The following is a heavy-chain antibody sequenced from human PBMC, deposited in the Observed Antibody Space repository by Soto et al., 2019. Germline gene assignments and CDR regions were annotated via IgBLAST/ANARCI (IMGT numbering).Heavy chain of an antibody. V-gene: IGHV3-66*01. J-gene: IGHJ4*02. CDR2: IYSGGST. CDR3: ARDPWAADY. CDR1: GFTVRTKY. Sequence: ESGGGLVQSGGSLRLSCAASGFTVRTKYMSWVRQATGKGLEWVSVIYSGGSTFYADSVRGRFTISIDNPKNTVNLQMNSLRAEDTAVYYCARDPWAADYGRQATLVTVSS. D-gene: IGHD7-27*01.